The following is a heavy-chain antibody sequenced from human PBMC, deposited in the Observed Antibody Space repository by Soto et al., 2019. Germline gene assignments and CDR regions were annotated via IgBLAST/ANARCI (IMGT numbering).Heavy chain of an antibody. CDR2: IFHSGST. CDR1: GGSISSSHW. V-gene: IGHV4-4*02. J-gene: IGHJ4*02. CDR3: AFPYCSSTSCRTNLFDF. D-gene: IGHD2-2*01. Sequence: PSETLSLTCAVSGGSISSSHWWSWVRQPPGKGLEWIGEIFHSGSTNYHPSLKSRVTISLDKSKNQFSLKLSSVTAADTAVYYCAFPYCSSTSCRTNLFDFRGQGTSVTGSS.